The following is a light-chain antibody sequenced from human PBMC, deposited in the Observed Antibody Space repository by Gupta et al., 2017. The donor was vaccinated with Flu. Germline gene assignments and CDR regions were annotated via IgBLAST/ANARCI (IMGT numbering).Light chain of an antibody. V-gene: IGLV2-11*01. CDR3: CSYAGRYTWV. CDR2: DVS. J-gene: IGLJ3*02. Sequence: QSALTQPRSVSGSPGQSVTISCTGTSSDVGGYNYVSWYQQHPGKAPKLMIYDVSKRPSGVPDRFSGSKSGNTASLTISGLQAEDDADYYCCSYAGRYTWVFGGGTKLTVL. CDR1: SSDVGGYNY.